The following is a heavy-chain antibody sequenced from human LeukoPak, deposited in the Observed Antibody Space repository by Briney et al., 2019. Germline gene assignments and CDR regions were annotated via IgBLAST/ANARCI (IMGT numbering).Heavy chain of an antibody. J-gene: IGHJ5*02. CDR3: AKDGTKYYDFWSGYNLGYNWFDP. V-gene: IGHV3-30*18. CDR1: GFTFSSHG. Sequence: GRSLRLSCAASGFTFSSHGMHRVRQAPGKGLEWVAVISYDGRNKDYVDSVKGRFTVSRDNSKNTLYLQMNSLRVEDTAVYYCAKDGTKYYDFWSGYNLGYNWFDPWGPGTLVTVSS. CDR2: ISYDGRNK. D-gene: IGHD3-3*01.